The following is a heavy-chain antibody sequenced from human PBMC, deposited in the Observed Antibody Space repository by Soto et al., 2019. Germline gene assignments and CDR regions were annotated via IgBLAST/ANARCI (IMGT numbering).Heavy chain of an antibody. Sequence: GASVKVSCKASGYTLTSYAMHWVRHAPGQRLEWMGWINAGNGNTKYSQKFQGRVTITRDTSASTAYMELSSLRSEDTAVYYCARDRCTNGVCYGPWWFAPWGQGTLVTVSS. V-gene: IGHV1-3*01. D-gene: IGHD2-8*01. J-gene: IGHJ5*02. CDR2: INAGNGNT. CDR1: GYTLTSYA. CDR3: ARDRCTNGVCYGPWWFAP.